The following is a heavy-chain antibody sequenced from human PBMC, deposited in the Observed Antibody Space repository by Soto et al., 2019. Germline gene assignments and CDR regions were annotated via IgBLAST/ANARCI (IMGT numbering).Heavy chain of an antibody. CDR2: IKQDGGEK. J-gene: IGHJ5*02. CDR3: TAGSGWESDT. D-gene: IGHD6-19*01. Sequence: DVQLVESGGGLVQPGGSLRLSCAGSEFTFGTSWMTWVRQGPGKGLEWVANIKQDGGEKHYLESVRGRFSISRDNAKKSLYLEMNSLRAEDTAGYDCTAGSGWESDTWGQGTLVTVSP. V-gene: IGHV3-7*05. CDR1: EFTFGTSW.